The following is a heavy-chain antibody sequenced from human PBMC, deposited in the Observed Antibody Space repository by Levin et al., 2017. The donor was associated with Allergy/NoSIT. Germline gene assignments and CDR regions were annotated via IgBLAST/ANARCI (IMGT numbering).Heavy chain of an antibody. CDR3: AKGRSHSHYGDYVTHGMDV. J-gene: IGHJ6*02. CDR1: GFTFSSYA. Sequence: RTGGSLRLSCAASGFTFSSYAMSWVRQAPGKGLEWVSAISGSGGSTYYADSVKGRFTISRDNSKNTLYLQMNSLRAEDTAVYYCAKGRSHSHYGDYVTHGMDVWGQGTTVTVSS. D-gene: IGHD4-17*01. CDR2: ISGSGGST. V-gene: IGHV3-23*01.